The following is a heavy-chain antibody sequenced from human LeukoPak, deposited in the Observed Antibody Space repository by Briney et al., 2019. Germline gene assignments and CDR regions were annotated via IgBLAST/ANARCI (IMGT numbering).Heavy chain of an antibody. J-gene: IGHJ6*02. V-gene: IGHV1-8*01. CDR3: ARGRDYSNYGYYYGMDV. CDR2: MNPNSGNT. D-gene: IGHD4-11*01. CDR1: GYTFTSND. Sequence: ASVKVSCKASGYTFTSNDINWVRQATGQGLEWMGWMNPNSGNTGYAQRFQGRVTMTRNTSISTAYMELSSLRSEDTAVYYCARGRDYSNYGYYYGMDVWGQGTTVTVSS.